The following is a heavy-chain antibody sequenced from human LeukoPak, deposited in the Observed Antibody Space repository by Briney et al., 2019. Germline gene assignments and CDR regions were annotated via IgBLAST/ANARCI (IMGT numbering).Heavy chain of an antibody. V-gene: IGHV4-59*08. J-gene: IGHJ4*02. Sequence: SETLSLTCTVSGGSISSYYWSWIRQPPGKGLEWIGYIYYSGSTNYNPSLKSRVTISVDTSKNQFSLKLSSVTAADTAVYYCARRVGATGEVDYWGQGTLVTVPS. CDR1: GGSISSYY. D-gene: IGHD1-26*01. CDR2: IYYSGST. CDR3: ARRVGATGEVDY.